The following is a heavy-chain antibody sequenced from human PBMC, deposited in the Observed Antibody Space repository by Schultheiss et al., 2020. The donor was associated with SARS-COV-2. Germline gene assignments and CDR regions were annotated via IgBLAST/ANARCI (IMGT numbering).Heavy chain of an antibody. CDR1: GDPISSGTYY. CDR3: ARDYYGSGSYGWFDP. V-gene: IGHV4-30-4*08. Sequence: SETLSLTCIVSGDPISSGTYYWSWIRQHPGKGLEWIGYIYYSGSTYYNPSLKSRVTISVDTSKNQFSLKLSSVTAADTAVYYCARDYYGSGSYGWFDPWGQGTLVTVSS. J-gene: IGHJ5*02. CDR2: IYYSGST. D-gene: IGHD3-10*01.